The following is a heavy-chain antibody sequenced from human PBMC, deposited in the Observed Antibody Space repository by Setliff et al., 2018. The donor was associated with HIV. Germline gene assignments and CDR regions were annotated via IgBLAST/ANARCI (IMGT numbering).Heavy chain of an antibody. CDR3: ARDGNYYGSGIGDP. V-gene: IGHV1-69*13. J-gene: IGHJ5*02. CDR2: ILPIFGAT. Sequence: SVKVSCKASGDNFNNVAFNWVRQAPGQGLEWMGGILPIFGATDYAQKFQGRLTLTAVQSENSVYMELSSLRSDDTAVYYCARDGNYYGSGIGDPWGQGTLVTVSS. D-gene: IGHD3-10*01. CDR1: GDNFNNVA.